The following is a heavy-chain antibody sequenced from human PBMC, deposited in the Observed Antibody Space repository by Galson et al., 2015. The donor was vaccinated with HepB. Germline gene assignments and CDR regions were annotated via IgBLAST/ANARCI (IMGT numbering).Heavy chain of an antibody. CDR2: IIPIFGTA. CDR3: ARVPSGYEGRYYYYMDV. V-gene: IGHV1-69*13. D-gene: IGHD5-12*01. J-gene: IGHJ6*03. CDR1: GGTFSSYA. Sequence: SVKVSCKASGGTFSSYAISWVRQAPGQGLEWMGGIIPIFGTANYAQKFQGRVTITADESTSTAYMELSSLRSEDTAVYYCARVPSGYEGRYYYYMDVWGKGTTVTVSS.